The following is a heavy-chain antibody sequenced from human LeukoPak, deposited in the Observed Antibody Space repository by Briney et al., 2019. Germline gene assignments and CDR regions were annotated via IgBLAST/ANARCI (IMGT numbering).Heavy chain of an antibody. CDR2: IYYSGST. J-gene: IGHJ4*02. CDR3: ARQRWLQFLDY. CDR1: GGSISSSSYY. V-gene: IGHV4-39*01. D-gene: IGHD5-24*01. Sequence: SETLSLTCTVSGGSISSSSYYWGWIRQPPGKGLEWIGSIYYSGSTYYNPSLKSRVTISVDTSKNQFSLKLSSVTAADTAVYYYARQRWLQFLDYWGQGTLVTVSS.